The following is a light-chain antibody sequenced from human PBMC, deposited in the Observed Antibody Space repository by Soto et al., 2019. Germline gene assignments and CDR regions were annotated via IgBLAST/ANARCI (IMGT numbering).Light chain of an antibody. CDR3: QSYDSSLAGFV. V-gene: IGLV1-40*01. J-gene: IGLJ1*01. CDR2: VNT. CDR1: SSNIGARFD. Sequence: QSVLTQPPSVSGAPGQRGTISCTGSSSNIGARFDVHWYRHLPGTAPKPLISVNTNGPSGVADRFSGSKSGTSASLAIAGLRAEDEADYYCQSYDSSLAGFVFGTGTKVTVL.